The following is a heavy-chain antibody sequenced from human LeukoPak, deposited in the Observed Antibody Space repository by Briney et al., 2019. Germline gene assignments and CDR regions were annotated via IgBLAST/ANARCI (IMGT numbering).Heavy chain of an antibody. J-gene: IGHJ5*02. CDR2: IYYSGST. Sequence: SETLSLTCTVSGVSTSNTSYYWGWLRQPPGKGLEWIGSIYYSGSTYYNPSLKSRVTISVDTSKNQFSLKLSSVTAADTAVYYCASHSSYVSPFRSWGRGPLVTVSP. CDR3: ASHSSYVSPFRS. V-gene: IGHV4-39*01. D-gene: IGHD3-10*02. CDR1: GVSTSNTSYY.